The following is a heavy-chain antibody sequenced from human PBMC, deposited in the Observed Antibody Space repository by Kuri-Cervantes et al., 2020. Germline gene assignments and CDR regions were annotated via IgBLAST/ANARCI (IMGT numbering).Heavy chain of an antibody. CDR1: GGSISSYY. CDR2: IYTSGST. V-gene: IGHV4-4*07. J-gene: IGHJ5*02. D-gene: IGHD5-18*01. Sequence: SETLSLTCTVSGGSISSYYWSWIRQPAGKGLEWIGRIYTSGSTNYNPSLKSRVTISIDTSNHQFSLKLNSVTAADTAVYFCARGVQLWLHSWGQGTLVTVSS. CDR3: ARGVQLWLHS.